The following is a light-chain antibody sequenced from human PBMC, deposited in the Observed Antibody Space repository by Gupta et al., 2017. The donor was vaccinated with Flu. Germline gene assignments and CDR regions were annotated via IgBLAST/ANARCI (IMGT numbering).Light chain of an antibody. CDR2: AAS. Sequence: DIQMTQSPSSLSASVGDRVTITCRASQSVATYFNWYQQKPGTAPRLLIYAASTLQIGVPSRFSGSGSGTDFTLTINSLQPEDSATYYCQQSDTTPHTFGQGTKVEIQ. CDR3: QQSDTTPHT. J-gene: IGKJ2*01. V-gene: IGKV1-39*01. CDR1: QSVATY.